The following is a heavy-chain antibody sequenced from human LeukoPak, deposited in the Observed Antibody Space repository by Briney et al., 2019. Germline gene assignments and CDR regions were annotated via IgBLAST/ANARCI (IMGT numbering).Heavy chain of an antibody. J-gene: IGHJ6*03. V-gene: IGHV1-24*01. D-gene: IGHD6-25*01. CDR2: FDPEDGET. CDR3: ARGWRRLPQGYYMDV. CDR1: GYTLTELS. Sequence: ASVKVSCKVSGYTLTELSMHWVRQAPGKGLEWMGGFDPEDGETIYAQKFQGRVTMTRDTSISTAYMELSRLRSDDTAVYYCARGWRRLPQGYYMDVWGKGTTVTVSS.